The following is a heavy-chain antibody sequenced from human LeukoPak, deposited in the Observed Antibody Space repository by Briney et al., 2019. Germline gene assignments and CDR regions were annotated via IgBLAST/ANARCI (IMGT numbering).Heavy chain of an antibody. Sequence: PGGSLRLSCAASGFTFSDYNMNWVRLAPGKGPEWLSFIGSSSSATSYADSVRGRFTISRDNVEKSLFLQMDSLRAEDTAASYCVRAFPPQTADQIFDYWGQGSLVNVSS. CDR3: VRAFPPQTADQIFDY. J-gene: IGHJ4*02. V-gene: IGHV3-48*01. CDR1: GFTFSDYN. D-gene: IGHD2/OR15-2a*01. CDR2: IGSSSSAT.